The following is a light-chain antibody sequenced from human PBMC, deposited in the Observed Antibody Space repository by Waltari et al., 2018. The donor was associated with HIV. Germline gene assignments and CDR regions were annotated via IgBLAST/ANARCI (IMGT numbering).Light chain of an antibody. CDR3: AAWDDSLKGWV. CDR1: SSNIGVNT. J-gene: IGLJ3*02. Sequence: QSVLTQPPSASGTPGQRVTISCSGRSSNIGVNTVNWYQQLPGTAPKLLIYGNNRRPSGVPDRFSGSKAGASAYLAISGLQSEDEADYYCAAWDDSLKGWVFGGGTKLTVL. V-gene: IGLV1-44*01. CDR2: GNN.